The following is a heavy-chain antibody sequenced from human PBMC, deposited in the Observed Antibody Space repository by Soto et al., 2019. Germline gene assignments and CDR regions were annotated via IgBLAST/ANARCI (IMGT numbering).Heavy chain of an antibody. CDR3: AKERSFDYSNYFDYMDV. V-gene: IGHV3-23*01. CDR2: ISGSGGST. D-gene: IGHD4-4*01. CDR1: GFTFSSDA. J-gene: IGHJ6*03. Sequence: EVQLLESGGGLVQPGGSLRLSCAASGFTFSSDAMSWVRQAPGKGLEWVSAISGSGGSTYYADSVKGLFTISRDNSKNTRYLQMNSLRAEDTAVYYCAKERSFDYSNYFDYMDVWGKGTTVTVSS.